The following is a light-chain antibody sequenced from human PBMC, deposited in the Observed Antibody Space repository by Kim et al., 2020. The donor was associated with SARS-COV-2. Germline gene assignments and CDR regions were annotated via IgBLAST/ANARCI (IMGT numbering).Light chain of an antibody. CDR2: KNN. Sequence: PGQSVTISCSGSSYNSGNFVDWYQHLPGTAPKLLIYKNNQRPSGVSDRFSASKSGTSASLAISGLRSDDEADYYCAAWDDNLSGVVFGGGTQLTVL. CDR1: SYNSGNF. J-gene: IGLJ2*01. V-gene: IGLV1-47*01. CDR3: AAWDDNLSGVV.